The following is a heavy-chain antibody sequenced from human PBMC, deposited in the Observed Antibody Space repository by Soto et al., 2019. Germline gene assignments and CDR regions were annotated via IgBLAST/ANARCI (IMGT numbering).Heavy chain of an antibody. CDR1: GGSIIGSGFH. Sequence: QLQLRESGPGLVKPSETLSLTCTVSGGSIIGSGFHWAWIRQPPGKWLEWIGSIYYSGTANYSPSLKSRLAMDVDTSKNQFSLRLSSVTAADTAVYYCATRSGDYVGWFDPWGQGTRVTVSS. D-gene: IGHD4-17*01. CDR3: ATRSGDYVGWFDP. J-gene: IGHJ5*02. V-gene: IGHV4-39*01. CDR2: IYYSGTA.